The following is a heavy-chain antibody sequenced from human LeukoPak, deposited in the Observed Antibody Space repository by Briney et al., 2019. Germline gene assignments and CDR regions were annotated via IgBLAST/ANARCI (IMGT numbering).Heavy chain of an antibody. D-gene: IGHD5-24*01. V-gene: IGHV4-59*01. J-gene: IGHJ4*02. CDR2: IYYSGST. Sequence: PSETLSLTCTVSGASSGSIGSYYYSWIRQTPGKGLEWIGFIYYSGSTNYNPSLKSRVTISIDTSKNQFFLILNSVTAADTALYYCARLRDGYNYGGLDNWGQGTLVTVSS. CDR3: ARLRDGYNYGGLDN. CDR1: GASSGSIGSYY.